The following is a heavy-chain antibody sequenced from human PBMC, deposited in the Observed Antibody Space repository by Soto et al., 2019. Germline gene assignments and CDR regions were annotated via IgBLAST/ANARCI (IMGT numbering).Heavy chain of an antibody. D-gene: IGHD4-17*01. CDR1: GYTLTSYA. CDR3: AKTTGGGGVYGVLREFDY. J-gene: IGHJ4*02. V-gene: IGHV1-18*01. CDR2: VRADNGKT. Sequence: ASAKACCKASGYTLTSYAISWVRQAPGKGLEWMGWVRADNGKTRYAEKVQGRGSMTRDARESTAYMELSSLTSEDTAVYYCAKTTGGGGVYGVLREFDYWGQGTLVTVSS.